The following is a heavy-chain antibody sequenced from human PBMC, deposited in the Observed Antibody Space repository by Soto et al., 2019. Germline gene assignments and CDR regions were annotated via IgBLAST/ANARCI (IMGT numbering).Heavy chain of an antibody. CDR3: SRVLPTRGAFDI. Sequence: EVQLVESGGGLVKPGGSLRLSCAASGFTFSSYSMNWVRQAPGKGLEWVSSISSSSSYIYYADSVKGRFTISRDNAKNSLYLQMNSLRAEYTAVYYCSRVLPTRGAFDIWGQGTMVTVSS. J-gene: IGHJ3*02. V-gene: IGHV3-21*01. CDR2: ISSSSSYI. CDR1: GFTFSSYS. D-gene: IGHD2-15*01.